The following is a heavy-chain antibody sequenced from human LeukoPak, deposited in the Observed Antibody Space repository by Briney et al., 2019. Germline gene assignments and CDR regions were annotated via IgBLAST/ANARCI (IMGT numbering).Heavy chain of an antibody. CDR3: AKGKAYYDSSGTSWGFDP. V-gene: IGHV3-11*01. Sequence: GGSLRLSCAASGFTFSDYYMSWIRQAPGKGLEWVSYISSSGSTIYYADSVKGRFTISRDNAKNTLYLQINSLRAEDTAIYYCAKGKAYYDSSGTSWGFDPWGQGTLVTVSS. J-gene: IGHJ5*02. CDR1: GFTFSDYY. CDR2: ISSSGSTI. D-gene: IGHD3-22*01.